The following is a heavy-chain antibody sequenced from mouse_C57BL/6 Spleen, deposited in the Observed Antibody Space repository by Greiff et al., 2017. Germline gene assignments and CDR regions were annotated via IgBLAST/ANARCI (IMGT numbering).Heavy chain of an antibody. CDR2: ISSGGDYI. CDR3: TRDRDGSSLAWFAY. Sequence: EVKLMESGEGLVKPGGSLKLSCAASGFTFSSYAMSWVRQTPEKRLEWVAYISSGGDYIYYADTVKGRFTISRDNARNTLYLQMSSLKSEDTAMYYCTRDRDGSSLAWFAYWGQGTLVTVSA. J-gene: IGHJ3*01. D-gene: IGHD1-1*01. V-gene: IGHV5-9-1*02. CDR1: GFTFSSYA.